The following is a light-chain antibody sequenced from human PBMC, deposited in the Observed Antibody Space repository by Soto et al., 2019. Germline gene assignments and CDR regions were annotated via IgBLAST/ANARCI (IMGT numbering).Light chain of an antibody. Sequence: QMTQSPSSLSASVGDRVTITCRASQGIRSFLNWYQQKLGKAPKLLIYSTSHLQSGVPSRFSGSGSGTDFTLTISSLQPEDFVTYYCQQSYNSPQTFGQGTKVEI. V-gene: IGKV1-39*01. CDR1: QGIRSF. CDR3: QQSYNSPQT. J-gene: IGKJ1*01. CDR2: STS.